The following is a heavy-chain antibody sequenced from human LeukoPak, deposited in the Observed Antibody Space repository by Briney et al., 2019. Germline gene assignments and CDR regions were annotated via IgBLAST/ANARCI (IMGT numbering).Heavy chain of an antibody. Sequence: LRLSCAASGFTFSSYGMHWIRQPPGKGLEWIGNIHYSGNTNYNSSLKSRVTISVDTSKNQFSLKMISVTTADTAVYFCARGGWFHDRWGQGTLVTVSS. CDR2: IHYSGNT. CDR3: ARGGWFHDR. CDR1: GFTFSSYG. D-gene: IGHD6-19*01. J-gene: IGHJ5*02. V-gene: IGHV4-59*01.